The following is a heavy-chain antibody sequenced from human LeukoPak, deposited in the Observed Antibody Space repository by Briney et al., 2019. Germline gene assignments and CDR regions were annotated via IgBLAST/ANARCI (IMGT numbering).Heavy chain of an antibody. D-gene: IGHD3-22*01. Sequence: PSETLSLTCTVSGGSTSSYYWSWIRQPAGKGLEWMRRIYTSGSTNYNPSLKSRVTISVDKSKNQFSLKLSSVTAADTAVYYCARAYYYDSSGYYFFDYWGQGTLVTVSS. V-gene: IGHV4-4*07. CDR3: ARAYYYDSSGYYFFDY. CDR1: GGSTSSYY. J-gene: IGHJ4*02. CDR2: IYTSGST.